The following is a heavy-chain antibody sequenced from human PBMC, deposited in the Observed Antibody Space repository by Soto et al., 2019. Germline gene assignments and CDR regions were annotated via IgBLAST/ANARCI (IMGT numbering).Heavy chain of an antibody. D-gene: IGHD2-15*01. CDR1: GFTFSSYA. CDR2: ISYDGSNK. V-gene: IGHV3-30-3*01. Sequence: PVGSLRLSCAASGFTFSSYAMHWVRQAPGKGLEWVAVISYDGSNKYYADSVKGRFTISRDNSKNTLYLQMNSLRAEDTAVYYCARDQVVVVAATSYYYYYGMDVWGQGTTVIAP. J-gene: IGHJ6*02. CDR3: ARDQVVVVAATSYYYYYGMDV.